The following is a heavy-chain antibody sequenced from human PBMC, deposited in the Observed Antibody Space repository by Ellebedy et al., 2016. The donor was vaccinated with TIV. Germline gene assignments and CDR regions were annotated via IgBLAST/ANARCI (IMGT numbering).Heavy chain of an antibody. J-gene: IGHJ4*02. V-gene: IGHV3-30-3*01. CDR3: AKDRYSDRGRYFTD. D-gene: IGHD4-17*01. CDR1: GFTFSSYA. Sequence: GESLKISXAASGFTFSSYAMHWVRQAPGKGLEWVAFILHDGTSTYYADSVLGRLTISRDNSKNTLYLQMNSLRAEDTAVYYCAKDRYSDRGRYFTDWGQGTLVTVSS. CDR2: ILHDGTST.